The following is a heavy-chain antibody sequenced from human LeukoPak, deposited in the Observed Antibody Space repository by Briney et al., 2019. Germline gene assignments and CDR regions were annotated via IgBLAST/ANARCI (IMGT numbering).Heavy chain of an antibody. CDR3: ARLRYSGSYFSNY. J-gene: IGHJ4*02. CDR2: ITSSGSTI. V-gene: IGHV3-11*01. D-gene: IGHD1-26*01. CDR1: GFTFSDYN. Sequence: PGGSLRLSCAASGFTFSDYNMSWIRQAPGKGLEWVSYITSSGSTIYYADSVKGRFTISRDNAKNSLYLQMNSLRAEDTAVYYCARLRYSGSYFSNYWGQGTLVTVFS.